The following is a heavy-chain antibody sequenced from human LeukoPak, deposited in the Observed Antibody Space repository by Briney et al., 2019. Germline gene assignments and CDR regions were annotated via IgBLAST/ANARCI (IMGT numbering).Heavy chain of an antibody. J-gene: IGHJ3*02. Sequence: SETLSLTCTVSGGSISSYYWSWIRQPPGKGLEWIGYIYYSGSTNYNPSLKSRVTISVDTSKNQFSLKLSSVTAADTAVYYCAREDPIGAFDIWGQGTMVTVS. V-gene: IGHV4-59*01. CDR1: GGSISSYY. CDR2: IYYSGST. CDR3: AREDPIGAFDI.